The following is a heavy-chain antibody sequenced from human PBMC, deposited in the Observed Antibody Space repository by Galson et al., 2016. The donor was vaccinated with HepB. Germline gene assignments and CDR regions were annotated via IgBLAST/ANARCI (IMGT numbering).Heavy chain of an antibody. J-gene: IGHJ4*02. Sequence: SVKVSCKASGYTFTSYGISWVRQAPGQGLEWMGWISAYNGNTNYAQKLQGRVTMTTDTSTSTAYMVLRSLRSDDTAVYYCARDLIFAGTFDCWGQGTLVTVSS. V-gene: IGHV1-18*01. CDR2: ISAYNGNT. D-gene: IGHD3-10*01. CDR3: ARDLIFAGTFDC. CDR1: GYTFTSYG.